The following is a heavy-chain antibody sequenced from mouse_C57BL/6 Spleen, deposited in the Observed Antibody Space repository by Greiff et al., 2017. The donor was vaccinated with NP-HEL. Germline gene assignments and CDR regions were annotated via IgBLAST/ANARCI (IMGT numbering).Heavy chain of an antibody. CDR1: GYSITSGYY. Sequence: DVHLVESGPGLVKPSQSLSLTCSVTGYSITSGYYWNWIRQFPGNKLEWMGYISYDGSNNYNPSLKNRISITRDTSKNQFFLKLNSVTTEDTATYYCARRYYDYDDYWGQGTTLTVSS. CDR2: ISYDGSN. D-gene: IGHD2-4*01. CDR3: ARRYYDYDDY. V-gene: IGHV3-6*01. J-gene: IGHJ2*01.